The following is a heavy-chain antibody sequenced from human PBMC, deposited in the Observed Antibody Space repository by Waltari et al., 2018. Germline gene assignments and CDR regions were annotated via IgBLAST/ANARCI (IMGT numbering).Heavy chain of an antibody. CDR1: GGSLSSYY. D-gene: IGHD2-2*01. J-gene: IGHJ4*02. Sequence: QVQLQESGPGLVKPSETLSLTCTVYGGSLSSYYWSWIRQPPGKGLEWIGYIYYSGSTNYNPSLKSRVTISVDTSKNQFSLKLSSVTAADTAVYYCARGYQRRYFDYWGQGTLVTVSS. CDR2: IYYSGST. V-gene: IGHV4-59*08. CDR3: ARGYQRRYFDY.